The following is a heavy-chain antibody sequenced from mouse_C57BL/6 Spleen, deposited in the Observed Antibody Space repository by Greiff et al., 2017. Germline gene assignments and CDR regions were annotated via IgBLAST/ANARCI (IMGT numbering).Heavy chain of an antibody. CDR3: ARRDSIYDLAY. V-gene: IGHV1-7*01. CDR1: GYTFTSYW. CDR2: INPSSGYT. D-gene: IGHD2-5*01. Sequence: QVQLKQSGAELAKPGASVKLSCKASGYTFTSYWMHWVKQRPGQGLEWIGYINPSSGYTKYNQKFKDKATLTADKSSSTAYMQLSSLTSEDSAVYYCARRDSIYDLAYWGQGTMLTVSA. J-gene: IGHJ3*01.